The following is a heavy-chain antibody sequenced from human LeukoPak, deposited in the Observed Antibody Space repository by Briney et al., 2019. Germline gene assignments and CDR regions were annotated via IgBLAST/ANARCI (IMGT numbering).Heavy chain of an antibody. J-gene: IGHJ4*02. D-gene: IGHD1-1*01. CDR3: ARAPGSAYNAYYFDY. CDR1: GASISSGGYF. CDR2: FIYSGST. Sequence: SGTLSLTCTVSGASISSGGYFWGWIRQHPWKGLEWMGYFIYSGSTYYNPSLKSRVTISVDTSKNQISLKLSSVTAADTAVYYCARAPGSAYNAYYFDYWGQGTLVTVSS. V-gene: IGHV4-31*03.